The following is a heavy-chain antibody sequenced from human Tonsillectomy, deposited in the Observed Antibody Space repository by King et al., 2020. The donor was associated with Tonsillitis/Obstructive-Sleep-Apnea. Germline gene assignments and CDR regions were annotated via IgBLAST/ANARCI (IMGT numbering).Heavy chain of an antibody. D-gene: IGHD3-16*01. CDR3: ARGQSLDSTKGGFGFDP. J-gene: IGHJ5*02. V-gene: IGHV3-33*01. CDR1: GFTFSNYG. CDR2: LWFDETNK. Sequence: VQLVESGGGVVQPGRSLRLSCAASGFTFSNYGMHWVRQAPGRGLEWVAVLWFDETNKYYADSVKGRFTISRDNSRNTLYLQMNSLRAEDTAVYYCARGQSLDSTKGGFGFDPWGQGTLVTVSS.